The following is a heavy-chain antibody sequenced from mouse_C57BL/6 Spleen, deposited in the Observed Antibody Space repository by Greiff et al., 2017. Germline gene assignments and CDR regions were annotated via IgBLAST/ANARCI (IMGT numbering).Heavy chain of an antibody. CDR1: GYTFTDYN. Sequence: SGPELVKPGASVKIPCKASGYTFTDYNMDWVKQSHGKSLEWIGDINPNNGGTIYNQKFKGKATLTVDKSSSTAYMELRSLTSEDTAVYYCARYEDGNYDAMDYWGQGTSVTVSA. CDR3: ARYEDGNYDAMDY. D-gene: IGHD2-1*01. V-gene: IGHV1-18*01. CDR2: INPNNGGT. J-gene: IGHJ4*01.